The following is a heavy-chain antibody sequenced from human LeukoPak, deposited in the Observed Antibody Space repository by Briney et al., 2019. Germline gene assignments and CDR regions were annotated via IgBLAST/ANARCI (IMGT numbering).Heavy chain of an antibody. V-gene: IGHV3-49*03. Sequence: GGSLRLSCTASGFTFGDYAMSWFRQAPGKGLEWVGFIRSKVYGGTREYDASVKGRFTISRDDSKSIAYLQMNSLKTEDTAVYYCTRGSYDFWSGLVGHYWGQGTLVTVSS. CDR3: TRGSYDFWSGLVGHY. J-gene: IGHJ4*02. D-gene: IGHD3-3*01. CDR1: GFTFGDYA. CDR2: IRSKVYGGTR.